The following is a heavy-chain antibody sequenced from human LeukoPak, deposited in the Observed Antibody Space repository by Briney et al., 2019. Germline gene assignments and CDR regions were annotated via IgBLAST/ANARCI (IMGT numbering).Heavy chain of an antibody. Sequence: KPSETLSLTCTVSGGSISSYYWSWIRQPPGKGLEWIGYIYYSGSTNYNPSLKSRVTISVDASKSQFSLKLSSVTAADTAVYYCAKNGFFSLGSWGQGTLVTVSS. CDR3: AKNGFFSLGS. CDR1: GGSISSYY. J-gene: IGHJ4*02. V-gene: IGHV4-59*12. CDR2: IYYSGST. D-gene: IGHD3/OR15-3a*01.